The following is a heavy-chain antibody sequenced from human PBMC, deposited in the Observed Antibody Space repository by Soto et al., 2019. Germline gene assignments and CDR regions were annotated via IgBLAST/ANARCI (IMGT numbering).Heavy chain of an antibody. V-gene: IGHV3-74*01. CDR1: GFTICGHW. J-gene: IGHJ6*02. CDR2: INSDGSSS. CDR3: AREVAPTALPPSSLMDL. D-gene: IGHD2-2*01. Sequence: GGSLRLSCEASGFTICGHWMHWVRRAPGRGLVWVSRINSDGSSSAYADAVKGRFTISRDNAKNTLYLQMSSLRGEDTAVYYCAREVAPTALPPSSLMDLWGQGTTVTVSS.